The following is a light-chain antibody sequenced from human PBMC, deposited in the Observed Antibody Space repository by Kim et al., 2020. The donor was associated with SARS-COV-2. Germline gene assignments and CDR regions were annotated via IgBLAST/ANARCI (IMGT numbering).Light chain of an antibody. V-gene: IGKV2-30*02. J-gene: IGKJ1*01. CDR3: KQSTHWPWT. CDR2: KVS. CDR1: QSLVHSNGNTF. Sequence: DVVMTQSPLSLPVSLGQPASISCRSSQSLVHSNGNTFLSWFQQRPGQSPRRLVYKVSNRDSGVPDRFSGSESGTDFTLKISRVEAEDVGVYYCKQSTHWPWTFGQGTKVDIK.